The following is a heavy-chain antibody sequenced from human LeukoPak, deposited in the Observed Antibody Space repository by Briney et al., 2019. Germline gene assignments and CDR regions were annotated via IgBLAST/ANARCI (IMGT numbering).Heavy chain of an antibody. J-gene: IGHJ4*02. Sequence: GGSLRLSCAASGFTFSSYAMSWVRQAPGKGLEWVSAISGSGSSTYYADSVKGRFTISRDNSKNTLCLQMNSLRAEDTAVYYCAKYEGNSSGYFDYWGQGTLVTVSS. CDR1: GFTFSSYA. CDR2: ISGSGSST. V-gene: IGHV3-23*01. CDR3: AKYEGNSSGYFDY. D-gene: IGHD2-15*01.